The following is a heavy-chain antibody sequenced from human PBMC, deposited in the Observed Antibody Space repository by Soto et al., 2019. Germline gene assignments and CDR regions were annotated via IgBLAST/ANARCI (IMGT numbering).Heavy chain of an antibody. Sequence: QVQLQESGPGLVKPSQTLSLTCTVSGGSISSGDYYWSWIRQPPGKGLEWIGYTYYSGSTYYNPSLKRRITTSVDSSKNQFSLKLSSVTAADAAVYYCARVRPACFDLWGRGTLVTVSS. CDR3: ARVRPACFDL. V-gene: IGHV4-30-4*01. D-gene: IGHD2-2*01. J-gene: IGHJ2*01. CDR2: TYYSGST. CDR1: GGSISSGDYY.